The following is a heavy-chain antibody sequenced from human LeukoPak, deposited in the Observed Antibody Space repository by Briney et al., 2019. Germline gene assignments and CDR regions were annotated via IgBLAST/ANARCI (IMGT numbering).Heavy chain of an antibody. CDR2: ISYDANIGSNK. CDR1: GFTFSRYA. J-gene: IGHJ4*02. D-gene: IGHD3-3*01. Sequence: GRSLRLSCATSGFTFSRYAMHWVRQAPGKGLEWVALISYDANIGSNKYYADSVKGRFTISRDNSKNTLYLQMNSLRAEDTAAYYCARDGGYDFWSGYYQDYWGQGTLVTVSS. CDR3: ARDGGYDFWSGYYQDY. V-gene: IGHV3-30-3*01.